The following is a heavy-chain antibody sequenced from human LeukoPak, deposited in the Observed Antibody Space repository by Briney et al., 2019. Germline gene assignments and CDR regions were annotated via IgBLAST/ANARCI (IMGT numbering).Heavy chain of an antibody. Sequence: PETLSLTCTVSGGSISSYYWSWIRQPAGKGLEWIGRIYTSGSTNYNPSLKSRVTMSVDTYKNQFSLKLSSVTAADTAVYYCARREVVPAAIWGWFDPWGQGTLVTVSS. V-gene: IGHV4-4*07. D-gene: IGHD2-2*01. CDR3: ARREVVPAAIWGWFDP. J-gene: IGHJ5*02. CDR1: GGSISSYY. CDR2: IYTSGST.